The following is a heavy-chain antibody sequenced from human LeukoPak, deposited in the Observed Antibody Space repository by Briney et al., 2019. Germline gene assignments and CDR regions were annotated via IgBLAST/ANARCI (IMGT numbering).Heavy chain of an antibody. Sequence: GSLRLSCAASGFTFSSYAMSWVRQPPGKGLEWIGEINHSGSTNYNPSLKSRVTISVDTSKNQFSLKVNSVTAADTAVYYCATRPTPHYYYYMDVWGKGTTVTVSS. V-gene: IGHV4-34*08. CDR2: INHSGST. D-gene: IGHD4-23*01. J-gene: IGHJ6*03. CDR3: ATRPTPHYYYYMDV. CDR1: GFTFSSYA.